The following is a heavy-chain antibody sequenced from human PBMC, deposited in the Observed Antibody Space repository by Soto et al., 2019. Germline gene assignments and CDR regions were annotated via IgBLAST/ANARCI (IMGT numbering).Heavy chain of an antibody. Sequence: ETLSLTCAVYGGSFSGYYWSWVRQASGKGLEWVGRIRNKADNYATAYAASVKGRFTISRDDSKNTTYLQISSLKTEDTAVYYCTRHRIIWTNHMTTVISNDGFDIWGQGTMVTVSS. J-gene: IGHJ3*02. V-gene: IGHV3-73*01. CDR1: GGSFSGYY. D-gene: IGHD4-17*01. CDR2: IRNKADNYAT. CDR3: TRHRIIWTNHMTTVISNDGFDI.